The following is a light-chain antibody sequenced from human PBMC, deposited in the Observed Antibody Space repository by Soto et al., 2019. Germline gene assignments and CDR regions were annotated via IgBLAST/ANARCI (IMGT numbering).Light chain of an antibody. CDR1: QSISRW. V-gene: IGKV1-5*01. CDR2: DAS. Sequence: IPMTQAPSTLSSSLGDTVTITCRSSQSISRWLAWYQQKPGKAPKVLIWDASSLQRGVPSRFSGSGSGTDFTLTISRLEPEDFAVYYCQQYGSSLWTFGQGTKVDIK. CDR3: QQYGSSLWT. J-gene: IGKJ1*01.